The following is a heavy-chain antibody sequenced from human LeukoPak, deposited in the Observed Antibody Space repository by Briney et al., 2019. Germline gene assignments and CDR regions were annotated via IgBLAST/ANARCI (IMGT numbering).Heavy chain of an antibody. CDR2: ISGSGDTT. CDR1: GLTFSTYG. CDR3: ARGGSYLSAFDI. J-gene: IGHJ3*02. V-gene: IGHV3-23*01. D-gene: IGHD1-26*01. Sequence: PGGSLRLSCAASGLTFSTYGMSWVRQAPGKGLDWVSAISGSGDTTYFADSVKGRFTISRDNSKNTLYLQMNSLRAEDTAVYYCARGGSYLSAFDIWGQGTMVTVSS.